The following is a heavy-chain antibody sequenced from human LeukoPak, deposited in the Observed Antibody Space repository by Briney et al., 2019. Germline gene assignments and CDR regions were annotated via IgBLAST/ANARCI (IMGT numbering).Heavy chain of an antibody. Sequence: SETLSLTCTVSGDSITTYYWSWIRQPPGKGLECIAYIYHSGDPNYNPSLKSRVTISMDTSKNQFSLKLNSVTAADTAVYYCARTARVFDSWGQGIQVTVSS. CDR1: GDSITTYY. J-gene: IGHJ4*02. V-gene: IGHV4-4*09. D-gene: IGHD5-18*01. CDR2: IYHSGDP. CDR3: ARTARVFDS.